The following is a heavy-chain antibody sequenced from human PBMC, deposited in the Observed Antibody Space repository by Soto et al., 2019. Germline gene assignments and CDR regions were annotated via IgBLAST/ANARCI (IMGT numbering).Heavy chain of an antibody. CDR1: GFTFSSYA. CDR3: AKTAVVPAAIKDVMNYMDV. V-gene: IGHV3-23*01. D-gene: IGHD2-2*01. CDR2: ISGSGGST. J-gene: IGHJ6*03. Sequence: GGSLRLSCAASGFTFSSYAMSWVRQAPGKGLEWVSAISGSGGSTYYADSVKGRFTISRDNSKNTLYLQMNSLRAEDTAVYYCAKTAVVPAAIKDVMNYMDVWGKGTTVTVSS.